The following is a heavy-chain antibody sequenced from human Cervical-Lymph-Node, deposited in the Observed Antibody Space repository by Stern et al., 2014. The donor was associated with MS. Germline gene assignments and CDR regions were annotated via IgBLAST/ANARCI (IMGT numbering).Heavy chain of an antibody. CDR3: ARSTTVVTPFYSDY. J-gene: IGHJ4*02. Sequence: EVQLVESGGGLVQPGGSLRLSCTASGFTFSDHYMDWVRQAPGKGLEWVGRIRNKVNSYTTEYAASVKGRFTISRDDSKNSLFLQMNSLKMEDTAVYYCARSTTVVTPFYSDYWGQGTLVNVSS. CDR1: GFTFSDHY. V-gene: IGHV3-72*01. CDR2: IRNKVNSYTT. D-gene: IGHD4-23*01.